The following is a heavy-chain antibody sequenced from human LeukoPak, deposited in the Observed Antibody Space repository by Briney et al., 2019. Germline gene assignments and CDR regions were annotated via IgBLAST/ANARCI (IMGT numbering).Heavy chain of an antibody. Sequence: GASVKVSCKVPGYTLTELSMHWVRQAPGKGLEWMGGFDPEDGETIYAQKFQGRVTITADESTSTAYMELSSLRSEDTAVYYCARESRITMIPRAFDIWGQGTMVTVSS. J-gene: IGHJ3*02. D-gene: IGHD3-22*01. CDR3: ARESRITMIPRAFDI. V-gene: IGHV1-24*01. CDR2: FDPEDGET. CDR1: GYTLTELS.